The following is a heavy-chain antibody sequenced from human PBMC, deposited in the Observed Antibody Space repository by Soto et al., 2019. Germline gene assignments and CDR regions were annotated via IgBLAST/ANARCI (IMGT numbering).Heavy chain of an antibody. D-gene: IGHD6-19*01. CDR3: ARDLASLSQSRPPNIAVAGACDY. CDR2: ISYDGSNK. J-gene: IGHJ4*02. CDR1: GFTFSSYA. V-gene: IGHV3-30-3*01. Sequence: QVQLVESGGGVVQPGRSLRLSCAASGFTFSSYAMHWVRQAPGKGLEWVAVISYDGSNKYYADSVKGRFTISRDNSKNTLYLQMNSLRAEDTAVYYCARDLASLSQSRPPNIAVAGACDYWAQGTLVTVSS.